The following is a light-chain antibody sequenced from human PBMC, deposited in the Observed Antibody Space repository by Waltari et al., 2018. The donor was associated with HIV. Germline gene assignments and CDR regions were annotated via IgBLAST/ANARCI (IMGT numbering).Light chain of an antibody. CDR2: DAS. Sequence: AIQLTQSPSSLSASVGDRVTITCRVSQDISGALAWYQQKPGKPPKLLIHDASILETGVPSKFSGSGAGADFTLTISSLQPEDFATYYCQQFNGYPLTFGAGTTVEIK. CDR3: QQFNGYPLT. J-gene: IGKJ4*01. V-gene: IGKV1-13*02. CDR1: QDISGA.